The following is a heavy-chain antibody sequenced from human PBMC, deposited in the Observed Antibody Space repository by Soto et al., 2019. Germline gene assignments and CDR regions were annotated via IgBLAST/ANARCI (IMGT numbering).Heavy chain of an antibody. J-gene: IGHJ4*02. CDR3: ARGRALELHLSEYYFDD. Sequence: SETLSLTCAVYGGSFSGYYWSWIRQPPGKGLEWIGEINHSGSTNYNPSLKSRVTISVDTSKNQFSLKLSSVTAADTAVYYCARGRALELHLSEYYFDDWGQGTLVTVSS. D-gene: IGHD1-7*01. CDR1: GGSFSGYY. CDR2: INHSGST. V-gene: IGHV4-34*01.